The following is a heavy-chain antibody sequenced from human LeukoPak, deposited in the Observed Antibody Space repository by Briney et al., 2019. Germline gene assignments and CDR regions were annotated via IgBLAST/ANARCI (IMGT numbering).Heavy chain of an antibody. CDR1: GYTFTSYG. CDR2: ISAYNGNT. V-gene: IGHV1-18*01. D-gene: IGHD3-22*01. CDR3: ARDHNSYYYDSSGRPFDY. Sequence: ASVKVSCTASGYTFTSYGISWVRQAPGQGLEWMGWISAYNGNTNYAQKLQGRVTMTTDTSTSTAYMELRSLRSDDTAVYYCARDHNSYYYDSSGRPFDYWGQGTLVTVSS. J-gene: IGHJ4*02.